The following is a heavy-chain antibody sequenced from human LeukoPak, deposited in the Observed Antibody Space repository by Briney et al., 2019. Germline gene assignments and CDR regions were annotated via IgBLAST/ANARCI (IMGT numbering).Heavy chain of an antibody. CDR2: ISYEGSTS. V-gene: IGHV3-30*03. CDR1: GFTFSSYG. CDR3: ARRAGAYSHPYDY. D-gene: IGHD2-15*01. Sequence: GGSLRLSCAASGFTFSSYGMQWVRQAPGKGLEWVAVISYEGSTSYYADSVKGRFTISRDNSKNTLYLQMNSLRAEDTAVYYCARRAGAYSHPYDYRGQGTLVTVSS. J-gene: IGHJ4*02.